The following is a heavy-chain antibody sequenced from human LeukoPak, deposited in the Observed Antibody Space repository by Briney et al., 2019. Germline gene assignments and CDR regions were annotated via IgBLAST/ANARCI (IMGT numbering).Heavy chain of an antibody. J-gene: IGHJ6*03. CDR1: GGSFSGYY. CDR2: INHSGST. CDR3: ASGRASRRYYYYMDV. V-gene: IGHV4-34*01. Sequence: KSSETLSLSCAVYGGSFSGYYWSWIRQPPGKGLEWIGEINHSGSTNYNPSLKSRVTILVDTSKNQFSLKLSSVTAADTAVYYCASGRASRRYYYYMDVWGKGTTVTVSS.